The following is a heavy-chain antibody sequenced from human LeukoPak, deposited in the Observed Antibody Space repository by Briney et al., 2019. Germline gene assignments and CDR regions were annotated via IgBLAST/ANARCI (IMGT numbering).Heavy chain of an antibody. J-gene: IGHJ4*02. CDR1: GFTFSSYA. CDR3: AKGFNDFWSGYLTFDY. D-gene: IGHD3-3*01. V-gene: IGHV3-23*01. CDR2: ISGSGGST. Sequence: GGYLRRYCAASGFTFSSYAMSWVRQAQGKGLEWVSAISGSGGSTYYTDSVKGRITISRDNSKNTLYLQMNSLRAEDTAVYYCAKGFNDFWSGYLTFDYWGQGTLVTVSS.